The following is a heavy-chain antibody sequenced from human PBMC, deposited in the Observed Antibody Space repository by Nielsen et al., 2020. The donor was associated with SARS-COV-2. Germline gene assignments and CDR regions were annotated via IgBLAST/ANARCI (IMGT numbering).Heavy chain of an antibody. CDR1: GFTFSSYA. Sequence: GGSLRLSCAASGFTFSSYAMHWVRQAPGKGLEWVAVISYDGSNKYYADSVKGRFTISRDNAKNSLYLQMNSLRAEDTAVYYCARPYDSSGYYYYGMDVWGQGTTVTVSS. V-gene: IGHV3-30-3*01. CDR2: ISYDGSNK. CDR3: ARPYDSSGYYYYGMDV. J-gene: IGHJ6*02. D-gene: IGHD3-22*01.